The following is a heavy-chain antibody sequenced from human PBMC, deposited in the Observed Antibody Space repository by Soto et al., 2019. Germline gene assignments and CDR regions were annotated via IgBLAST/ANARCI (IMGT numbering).Heavy chain of an antibody. CDR2: IYWDDDK. V-gene: IGHV2-5*02. J-gene: IGHJ4*02. CDR1: GFSLNTPEVG. CDR3: AHRADVGIAELLSRPFDY. Sequence: QITLKESGPALVKPTQTLTLTCTFSGFSLNTPEVGVGWIRQTQGKALEWLALIYWDDDKYYNPSLKSRLIITKDTSKTQVVRTRTNMYPVYTATYYSAHRADVGIAELLSRPFDYWGQGVLVTVSS. D-gene: IGHD2-21*01.